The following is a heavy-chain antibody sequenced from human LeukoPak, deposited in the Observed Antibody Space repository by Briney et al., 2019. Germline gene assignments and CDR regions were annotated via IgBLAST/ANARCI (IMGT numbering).Heavy chain of an antibody. V-gene: IGHV3-7*01. CDR3: ARTDILTGNPFDY. Sequence: GGSLRLSCAAAGFTLSSYWMSWVRQAPGKGLEWVANIKKDGSEKYYVDSVKGRFTISRDNAKNSLYLQMNSLRAEDTAVYYCARTDILTGNPFDYWGQGTLVTVSS. CDR2: IKKDGSEK. CDR1: GFTLSSYW. J-gene: IGHJ4*02. D-gene: IGHD3-9*01.